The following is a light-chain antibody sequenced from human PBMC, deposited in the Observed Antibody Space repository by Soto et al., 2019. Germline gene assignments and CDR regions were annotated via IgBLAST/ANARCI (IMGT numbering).Light chain of an antibody. J-gene: IGLJ3*02. CDR1: SSNIWAGYD. CDR2: ANN. V-gene: IGLV1-40*01. Sequence: QAVVTQPPSVSGAPGQRVTISCTGSSSNIWAGYDVHWYRQLPGTAPKLLIYANNNRPSGVPDRFSVSKSVTSASLAIAGLQAEDEADYYCQSYDRSLSAWVFGGGTKLTVL. CDR3: QSYDRSLSAWV.